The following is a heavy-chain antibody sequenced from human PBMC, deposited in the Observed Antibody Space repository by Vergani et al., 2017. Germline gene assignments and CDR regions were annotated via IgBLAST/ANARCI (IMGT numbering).Heavy chain of an antibody. CDR1: GFTFSNAW. Sequence: EVQLVESGGGLVKPGGSLRLSCAASGFTFSNAWMSWVRQAPGKGLEWVGRIKSKTDGGTTDYAAPVKGRFTISRDDSKNTLYLQMNSLKTEDTAVYYCTTTTYYDILTGYRENYYYYYGMDVWGQGTTVTVSS. D-gene: IGHD3-9*01. J-gene: IGHJ6*02. CDR2: IKSKTDGGTT. V-gene: IGHV3-15*01. CDR3: TTTTYYDILTGYRENYYYYYGMDV.